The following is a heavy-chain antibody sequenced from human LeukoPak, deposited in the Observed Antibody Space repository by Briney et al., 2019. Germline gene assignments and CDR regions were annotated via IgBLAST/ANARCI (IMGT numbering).Heavy chain of an antibody. CDR3: ARVDWWFDIMTGWPAITNNGMDV. D-gene: IGHD3-9*01. Sequence: SSETLSLTCTVSGGSVRSGNYFWSWIRQSPGKGLEWIGYIYFRGNTKYSPALESRVTISEGPSKNQFSLRLTSLTAADTAVYYCARVDWWFDIMTGWPAITNNGMDVWGQGTTVIVSS. CDR2: IYFRGNT. J-gene: IGHJ6*02. CDR1: GGSVRSGNYF. V-gene: IGHV4-61*01.